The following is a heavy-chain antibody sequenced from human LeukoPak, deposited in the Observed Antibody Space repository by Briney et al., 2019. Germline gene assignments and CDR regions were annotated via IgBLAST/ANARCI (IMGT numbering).Heavy chain of an antibody. D-gene: IGHD1-26*01. J-gene: IGHJ4*02. CDR3: ARDGQWSYRAFDY. Sequence: GGSLRLSCAASGFTFSSYEMNWVRQAPGKGLEWVSYISSSGSTIYYADSVKGRFTISRDNAKNSLYLQMNSLRAEDTAVYYCARDGQWSYRAFDYWGQGTLVTVSS. CDR1: GFTFSSYE. CDR2: ISSSGSTI. V-gene: IGHV3-48*03.